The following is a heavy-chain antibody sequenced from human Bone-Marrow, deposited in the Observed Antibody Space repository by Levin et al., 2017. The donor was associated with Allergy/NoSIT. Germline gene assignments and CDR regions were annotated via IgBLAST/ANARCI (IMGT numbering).Heavy chain of an antibody. V-gene: IGHV7-4-1*04. D-gene: IGHD2-2*02. CDR3: TRDHRSCKTNSCYKYWMDS. Sequence: ASVKVSCKASGYTFTQYPMNWVRQAPGQGLEWMGWINTNTGSPTYAQGFTGRFIFSLDTSVSMAYLEITGLKAEDSAVYYCTRDHRSCKTNSCYKYWMDSWGQGTLVNVSS. J-gene: IGHJ5*01. CDR1: GYTFTQYP. CDR2: INTNTGSP.